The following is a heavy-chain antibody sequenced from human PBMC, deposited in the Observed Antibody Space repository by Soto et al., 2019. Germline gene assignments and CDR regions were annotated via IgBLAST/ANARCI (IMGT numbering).Heavy chain of an antibody. CDR2: VNHSGST. Sequence: PSETLSLTCTVSGGSISSYYWSWIRQPPGKGLEWIGEVNHSGSTNYNPSLKSRVTISVDTSKNQFSLKLSSVTAADTAVYYCARCVPTHFSAVIIDYWGQGTLVTVSS. D-gene: IGHD3-3*02. J-gene: IGHJ4*02. CDR1: GGSISSYY. CDR3: ARCVPTHFSAVIIDY. V-gene: IGHV4-34*01.